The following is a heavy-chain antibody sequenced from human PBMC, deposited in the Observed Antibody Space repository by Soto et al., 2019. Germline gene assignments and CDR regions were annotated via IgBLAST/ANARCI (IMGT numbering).Heavy chain of an antibody. CDR1: GGSISSGGYS. Sequence: KTSETLSLTCAVSGGSISSGGYSWSWIRQSPEKGLEWIGCIYPTGTTYYHPSLKSRVTISVDTSKNQFSLKLSSVTAADTAVYYCARGGRIGRSWYHYYYYGMDVWGQGTTVTVSS. CDR3: ARGGRIGRSWYHYYYYGMDV. D-gene: IGHD6-13*01. V-gene: IGHV4-30-2*06. CDR2: IYPTGTT. J-gene: IGHJ6*02.